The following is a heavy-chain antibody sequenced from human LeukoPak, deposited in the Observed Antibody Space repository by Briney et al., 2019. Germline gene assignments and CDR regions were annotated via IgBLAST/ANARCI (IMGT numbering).Heavy chain of an antibody. CDR1: GFTFSNAW. J-gene: IGHJ4*02. CDR3: TTENDY. V-gene: IGHV3-15*01. Sequence: GGSLRLSCAASGFTFSNAWMSRVRQAPGKGLEWVGRIKGRTDGGTTDYAAPVKGRFTISRDDSKNTLYLQMNSLKTEDTAVYYCTTENDYWGQGTLVTVSS. CDR2: IKGRTDGGTT.